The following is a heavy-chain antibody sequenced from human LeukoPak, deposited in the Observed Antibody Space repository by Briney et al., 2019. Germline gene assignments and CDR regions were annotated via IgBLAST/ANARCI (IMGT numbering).Heavy chain of an antibody. CDR2: INTNTGNP. CDR3: ARGGYSSSWGLAGAFDI. J-gene: IGHJ3*02. CDR1: GYTFTNYA. V-gene: IGHV7-4-1*02. Sequence: GASVKVSCKASGYTFTNYAMNWVRQAPGQGLEWMGWINTNTGNPTYAQGFTGRFVFSLDTSVSTAYLQISSLKAEDTAVYYCARGGYSSSWGLAGAFDIWGQGTMVTVSS. D-gene: IGHD6-13*01.